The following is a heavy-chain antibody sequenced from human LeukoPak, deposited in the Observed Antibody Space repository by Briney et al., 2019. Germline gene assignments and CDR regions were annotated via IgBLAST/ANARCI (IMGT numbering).Heavy chain of an antibody. D-gene: IGHD4-17*01. CDR2: IYYSGST. Sequence: PSETLSLTCTVSGGSISSYYWSWIRQPPGKGLGWIGYIYYSGSTNYNPSLKSRVAISVDTSKNQFSLKLSSVTAADTAVYYCARDDRPYGVNYWGQGTLVTVSS. J-gene: IGHJ4*02. CDR1: GGSISSYY. CDR3: ARDDRPYGVNY. V-gene: IGHV4-59*01.